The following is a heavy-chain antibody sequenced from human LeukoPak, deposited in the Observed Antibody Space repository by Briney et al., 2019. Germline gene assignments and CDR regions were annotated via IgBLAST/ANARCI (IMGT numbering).Heavy chain of an antibody. Sequence: PGGSLRLSCAASGFTFSSYAMSWVRQAPGKGLEWVSAISGSGGSTYYADSVKGRFTISRDNSKNTLYLQMNSLRAEDTAIYYCAKVESPPMAFDIWGQGTMVTVSS. D-gene: IGHD3-3*01. V-gene: IGHV3-23*01. CDR2: ISGSGGST. CDR3: AKVESPPMAFDI. J-gene: IGHJ3*02. CDR1: GFTFSSYA.